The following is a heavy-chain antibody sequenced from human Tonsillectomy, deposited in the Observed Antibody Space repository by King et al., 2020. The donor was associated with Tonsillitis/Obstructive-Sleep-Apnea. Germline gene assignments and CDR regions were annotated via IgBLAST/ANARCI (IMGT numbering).Heavy chain of an antibody. CDR3: ARGVGEEGP. Sequence: VQLVESGGGLVQPGGSLRLSCAASGFTLSDHYMDWVRQAPGKGLEWVGRTRNKANSYTTEYAASVKGRFTISRDDSKNSLYLQMNSLKTEDAAVYYCARGVGEEGPWGQGTLVTVSS. V-gene: IGHV3-72*01. CDR1: GFTLSDHY. D-gene: IGHD1-26*01. J-gene: IGHJ5*02. CDR2: TRNKANSYTT.